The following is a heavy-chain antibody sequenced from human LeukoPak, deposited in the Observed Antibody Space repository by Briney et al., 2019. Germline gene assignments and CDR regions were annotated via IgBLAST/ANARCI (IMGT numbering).Heavy chain of an antibody. V-gene: IGHV4-61*02. CDR3: ARDGRDFWSGSPKYFDY. CDR2: IYTSGGT. CDR1: GGSISSGSYY. J-gene: IGHJ4*02. Sequence: SQTLSLTCTVSGGSISSGSYYWRWVRQPAGKGREWIGRIYTSGGTNYNPSLKRRVTISVDTSKNQFSLKLSSVTAADTAVYYCARDGRDFWSGSPKYFDYWGQGTLVTVSS. D-gene: IGHD3-3*01.